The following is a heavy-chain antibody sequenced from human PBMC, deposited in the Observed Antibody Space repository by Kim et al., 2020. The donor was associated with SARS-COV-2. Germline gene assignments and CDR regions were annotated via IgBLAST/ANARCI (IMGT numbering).Heavy chain of an antibody. J-gene: IGHJ6*01. CDR1: GFTFSSYA. D-gene: IGHD6-13*01. Sequence: GGSLRLSCAASGFTFSSYAMHWVRQAPGKGLEWVAVISYDGSNKYYADSVKGRFTISRDNSKNTLYLQMNSLRAEDTAVYYCARLPGVGAEGGYYDYGM. CDR2: ISYDGSNK. V-gene: IGHV3-30-3*01. CDR3: ARLPGVGAEGGYYDYGM.